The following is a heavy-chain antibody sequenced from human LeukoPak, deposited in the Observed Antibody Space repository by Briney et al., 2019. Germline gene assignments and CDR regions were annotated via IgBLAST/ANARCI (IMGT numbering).Heavy chain of an antibody. CDR2: MNPNSGNT. D-gene: IGHD1-1*01. CDR3: AREGAGTNDY. V-gene: IGHV1-8*01. J-gene: IGHJ4*02. CDR1: GYTFTSYD. Sequence: ASVKVSCKASGYTFTSYDINWVRQATGQGLEWMGWMNPNSGNTGYAQKFQGRVTITADDSTSTAYMELSSLRSEDTAVYYCAREGAGTNDYWGQGTLVTVSS.